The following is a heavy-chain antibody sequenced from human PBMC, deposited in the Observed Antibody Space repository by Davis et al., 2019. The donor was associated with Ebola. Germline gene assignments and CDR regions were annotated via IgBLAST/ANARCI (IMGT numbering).Heavy chain of an antibody. CDR1: GFSLSTSGMC. V-gene: IGHV4-30-2*01. CDR2: IYHSGST. J-gene: IGHJ3*02. CDR3: ARGGYGEDAFDI. Sequence: LVTPTQTLTLTCTFSGFSLSTSGMCVSWIRQPPGKGLEWIGYIYHSGSTYYNPSLKSRVTISVDRSKNQFSLKLSSVTAADTAVYYCARGGYGEDAFDIWGQGTMVTVSS. D-gene: IGHD4-17*01.